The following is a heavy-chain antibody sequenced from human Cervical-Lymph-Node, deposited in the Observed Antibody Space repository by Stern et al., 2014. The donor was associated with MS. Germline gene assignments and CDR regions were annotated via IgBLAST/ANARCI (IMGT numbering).Heavy chain of an antibody. D-gene: IGHD6-13*01. V-gene: IGHV3-9*01. CDR3: VKLTGTRWYKTGASRFDY. J-gene: IGHJ4*02. CDR2: ISSDGSSM. Sequence: VQLVESGGGLVQPGRSLRLSCATSGFTFDDYAMHWVRQTPGKGLEWVSGISSDGSSMVYADSVKGRFAIARDNARNSLYLQMNSLRAEDTALYYCVKLTGTRWYKTGASRFDYWGQGTLVTVSS. CDR1: GFTFDDYA.